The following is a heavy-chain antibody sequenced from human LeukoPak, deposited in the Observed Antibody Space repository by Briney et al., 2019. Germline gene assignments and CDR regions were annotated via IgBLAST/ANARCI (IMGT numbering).Heavy chain of an antibody. Sequence: SVKVSCKASGYTFTSYGISWVRHAPGQGLEWMGWISAYNGNTNYAQKLQGRVTMTTDASTSTAYMELRSLRSDDTAVYYCARGGNSYGYYAFDIWGQGTMVTVSS. D-gene: IGHD5-18*01. J-gene: IGHJ3*02. V-gene: IGHV1-18*01. CDR2: ISAYNGNT. CDR1: GYTFTSYG. CDR3: ARGGNSYGYYAFDI.